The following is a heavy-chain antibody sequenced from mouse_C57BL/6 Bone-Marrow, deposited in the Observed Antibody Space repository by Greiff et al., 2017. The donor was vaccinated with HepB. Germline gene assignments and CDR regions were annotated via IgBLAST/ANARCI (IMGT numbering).Heavy chain of an antibody. CDR1: GFSFNTYA. J-gene: IGHJ4*01. CDR3: VRQRVYYAMNY. V-gene: IGHV10-1*01. CDR2: IRSKSNNYAT. Sequence: EVQLVESGGGLVQPKGSLKLSCAASGFSFNTYAMNWVRQAPGKGLEWVARIRSKSNNYATYYADSVKDRFTISRDDSESMLYLKMNNLKTKDTAMYYCVRQRVYYAMNYWGQGTSVTVSS.